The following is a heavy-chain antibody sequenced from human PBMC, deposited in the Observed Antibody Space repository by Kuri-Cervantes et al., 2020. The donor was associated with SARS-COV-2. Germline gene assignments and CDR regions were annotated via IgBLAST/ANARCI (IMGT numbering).Heavy chain of an antibody. D-gene: IGHD3-3*01. Sequence: SVKVSCKASGGTFSRYAISWVRQAPGQGLEWMGRIIPILGIANYAQKFQGRVTITADKSTSTAYMELSSLRSEDTAVYYCAKDQRYYDFWSGYLAPGGNTDYYYMDVWGKGTTVTVSS. V-gene: IGHV1-69*04. CDR1: GGTFSRYA. CDR3: AKDQRYYDFWSGYLAPGGNTDYYYMDV. CDR2: IIPILGIA. J-gene: IGHJ6*03.